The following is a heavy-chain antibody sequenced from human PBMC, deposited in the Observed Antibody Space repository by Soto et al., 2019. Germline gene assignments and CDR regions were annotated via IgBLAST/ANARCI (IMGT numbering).Heavy chain of an antibody. D-gene: IGHD2-8*01. Sequence: QVQLVESGGGVVQPGRSLRLSCAASGFTFSSYGMHWVRQAPGKGLEWVAVIWYDGSNKYYADSVKGRFTISRDNSKNTMYLKMNSLRAEDTAVYYCARVDIVLMAFDYWGQGTLVTVSS. CDR2: IWYDGSNK. J-gene: IGHJ4*02. CDR1: GFTFSSYG. V-gene: IGHV3-33*01. CDR3: ARVDIVLMAFDY.